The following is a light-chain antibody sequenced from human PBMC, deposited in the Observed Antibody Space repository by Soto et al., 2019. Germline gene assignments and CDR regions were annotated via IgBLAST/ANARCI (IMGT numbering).Light chain of an antibody. CDR2: EVS. Sequence: QSVLTQPASVSGSPGQSITISCTGTSSDVGGYNYVSWYQQPPGKAPKLMIFEVSNRPSGVPDRFSGSKSGTSASLAITGLQAEDEADYYCQSYDSSLSGSVVFGGGTKLTVL. V-gene: IGLV2-14*01. CDR1: SSDVGGYNY. J-gene: IGLJ2*01. CDR3: QSYDSSLSGSVV.